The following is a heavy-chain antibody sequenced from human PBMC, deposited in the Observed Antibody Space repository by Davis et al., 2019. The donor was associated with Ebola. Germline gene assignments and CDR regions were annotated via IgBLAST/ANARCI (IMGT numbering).Heavy chain of an antibody. D-gene: IGHD6-6*01. V-gene: IGHV3-48*04. CDR2: ISSSSSTI. CDR3: ARDGEYSSSCCAFDI. Sequence: GESLKISCAASGFTFSSYSMNWVRQAPGKGLEWVSYISSSSSTIYYADSVKGRFTISRDNAKNSLYLQMNSLRAEDTAVYYCARDGEYSSSCCAFDIWGQGTMVTVSS. CDR1: GFTFSSYS. J-gene: IGHJ3*02.